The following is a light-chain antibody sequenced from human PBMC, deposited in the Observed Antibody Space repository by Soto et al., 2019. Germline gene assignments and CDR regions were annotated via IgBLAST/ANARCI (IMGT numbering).Light chain of an antibody. V-gene: IGLV2-14*01. CDR3: SSYTSITPSV. Sequence: QSALTQPASVSGSPGQSITISCTGTSSDVGGYNYVSWYQHHPGKAPKLMIYEVSNRPSGVSNRFSGSKSGKTASLTISRLQAEDEADYYCSSYTSITPSVFGTGTKLTVL. CDR1: SSDVGGYNY. J-gene: IGLJ1*01. CDR2: EVS.